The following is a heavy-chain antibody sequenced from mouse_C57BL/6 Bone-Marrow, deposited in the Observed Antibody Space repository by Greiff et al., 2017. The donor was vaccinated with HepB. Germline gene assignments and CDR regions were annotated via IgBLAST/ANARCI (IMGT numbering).Heavy chain of an antibody. D-gene: IGHD2-5*01. CDR3: ARHSKYVHDYYAMDY. V-gene: IGHV1-54*01. CDR1: GYAFTNYL. Sequence: VQLQQSGAELVRPGTSVKVSCKASGYAFTNYLIEWVKQRPGQGLEWIGVINPGSGGTNYNEKFKGKATLTADKSSSTAYMQLSSLTSEDSAVYFCARHSKYVHDYYAMDYWGQGTSVTVSS. J-gene: IGHJ4*01. CDR2: INPGSGGT.